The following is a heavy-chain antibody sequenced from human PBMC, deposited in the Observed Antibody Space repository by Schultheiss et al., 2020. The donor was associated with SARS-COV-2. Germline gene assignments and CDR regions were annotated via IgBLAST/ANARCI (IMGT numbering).Heavy chain of an antibody. CDR3: ARTIRITIFGVVQYFDY. V-gene: IGHV4-59*06. J-gene: IGHJ4*02. CDR2: IYYSGST. Sequence: GSLRLSCTVSGGSISSYYWSWIRQPPGKGLEWIGYIYYSGSTYYNPSLKSRVTISVDTSKNQFSLKLSSVTAADTAVYYCARTIRITIFGVVQYFDYWGQGTLVTVSS. D-gene: IGHD3-3*01. CDR1: GGSISSYY.